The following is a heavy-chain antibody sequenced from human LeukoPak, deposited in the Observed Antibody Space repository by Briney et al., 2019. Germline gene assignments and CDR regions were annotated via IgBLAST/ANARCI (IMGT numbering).Heavy chain of an antibody. Sequence: ASVKVSCEASGYTFTGYYMHWVRQAPGQGLEWMGWISAYNGNTNYAQKLQGRVTVTTDTSTGTAYVELRSLRSDDTAVYYCARALGTGYFDYWGQGTLVTVSS. J-gene: IGHJ4*02. CDR1: GYTFTGYY. CDR3: ARALGTGYFDY. CDR2: ISAYNGNT. D-gene: IGHD7-27*01. V-gene: IGHV1-18*04.